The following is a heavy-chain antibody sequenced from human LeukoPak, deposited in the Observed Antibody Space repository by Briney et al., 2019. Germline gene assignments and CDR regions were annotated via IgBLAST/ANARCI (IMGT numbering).Heavy chain of an antibody. Sequence: GSLRLSCAASGITFSDYYMSWIRQAPGKGLEWIGEINHSGSTNYNPSLKSRVTISVDTSKNQFSLKLSSVTAADKAVYYCARIYDSSGYYHYSPDAFDIWGQGTMVTVSS. V-gene: IGHV4-34*01. D-gene: IGHD3-22*01. J-gene: IGHJ3*02. CDR3: ARIYDSSGYYHYSPDAFDI. CDR1: GITFSDYY. CDR2: INHSGST.